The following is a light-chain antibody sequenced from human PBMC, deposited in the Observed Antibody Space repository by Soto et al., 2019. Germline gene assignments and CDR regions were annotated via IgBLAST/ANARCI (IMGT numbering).Light chain of an antibody. CDR3: QHYYSTPWT. V-gene: IGKV4-1*01. J-gene: IGKJ1*01. CDR1: QSVLYSTNNRNY. Sequence: DIVMNQSPDSLAVSLGERATINCKSSQSVLYSTNNRNYLAWYQQKPGQPPKLLIYWASTRESGVPDRFSGSGAATDFTLTISSLQAEYGAVYCCQHYYSTPWTFGQETKVEIK. CDR2: WAS.